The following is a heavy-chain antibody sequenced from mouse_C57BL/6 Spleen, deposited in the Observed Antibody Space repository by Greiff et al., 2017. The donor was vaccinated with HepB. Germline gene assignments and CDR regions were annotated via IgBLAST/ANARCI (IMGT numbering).Heavy chain of an antibody. D-gene: IGHD4-1*01. CDR1: GYTFTSYW. CDR2: IDPSDSYT. J-gene: IGHJ2*01. Sequence: VQLQQPGAELVMPGASVKLSCKASGYTFTSYWMHWVKQRPGQGLEWIGEIDPSDSYTNYNQKFKGKSTVTVDKSSSSAYMQLSRLTSEDSAVYYGARRVGRVFDYWGQGTTLTVSS. V-gene: IGHV1-69*01. CDR3: ARRVGRVFDY.